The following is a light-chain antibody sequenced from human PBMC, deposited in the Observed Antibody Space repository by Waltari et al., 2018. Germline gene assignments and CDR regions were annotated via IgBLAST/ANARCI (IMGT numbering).Light chain of an antibody. V-gene: IGKV3-20*01. J-gene: IGKJ1*01. CDR3: QKYERLPAT. Sequence: EIMLTQSPATLSLSPGERATLSCRASQSISKYLAWYQQKPGQTPRLLIYETSRRATGIPDRFSGSGSWTDFSLTLSRLEPEDFAVYYCQKYERLPATFGQGTKVEFK. CDR1: QSISKY. CDR2: ETS.